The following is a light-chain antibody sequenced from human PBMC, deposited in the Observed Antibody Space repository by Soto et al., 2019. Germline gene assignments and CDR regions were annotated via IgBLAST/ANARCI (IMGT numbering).Light chain of an antibody. CDR3: LQHSTYPLT. V-gene: IGKV1-17*01. Sequence: DIQMTQFPSSLSASVGDRVTITCRASQGIRNDLAWYQQKPGKAPKRLIYAASSLQSGVPSRFSGSGLGTEFTLAISSLQPEDFATFYCLQHSTYPLTFGQGTKVEIK. J-gene: IGKJ1*01. CDR2: AAS. CDR1: QGIRND.